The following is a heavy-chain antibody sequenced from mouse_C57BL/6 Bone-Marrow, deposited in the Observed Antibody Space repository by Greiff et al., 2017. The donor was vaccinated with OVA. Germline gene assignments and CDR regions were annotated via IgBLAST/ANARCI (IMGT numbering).Heavy chain of an antibody. CDR3: TREVTTGAY. V-gene: IGHV14-4*01. J-gene: IGHJ3*01. CDR1: GFNIKDDY. CDR2: IDPENGDT. D-gene: IGHD2-2*01. Sequence: EVKLKQSGAELVRPGASVKLSCTASGFNIKDDYMHWVKQRPEQGLEWIGWIDPENGDTEYASKFQGKATITADTSSNTAYLQLSSLTSEDTAVYYCTREVTTGAYWGQGTLVTVSA.